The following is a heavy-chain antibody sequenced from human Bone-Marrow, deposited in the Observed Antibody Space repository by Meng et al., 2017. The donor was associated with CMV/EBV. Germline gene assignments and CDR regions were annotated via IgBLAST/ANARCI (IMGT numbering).Heavy chain of an antibody. Sequence: QVQVVQSGAEVTKPGSSVKVPCKPSGGAFSSYAFSWVRQAPGQGLEWMGGIIVLFDTANYAQKFQGRVTITADESTNTAYMELSSLTSDDTAVYYCATTYGGYYDSSGSDYWGQGTLVTVSS. D-gene: IGHD3-22*01. V-gene: IGHV1-69*01. CDR2: IIVLFDTA. CDR1: GGAFSSYA. J-gene: IGHJ4*02. CDR3: ATTYGGYYDSSGSDY.